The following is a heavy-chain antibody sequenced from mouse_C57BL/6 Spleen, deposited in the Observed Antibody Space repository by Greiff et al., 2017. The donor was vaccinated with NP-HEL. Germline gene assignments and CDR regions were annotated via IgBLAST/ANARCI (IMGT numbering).Heavy chain of an antibody. CDR2: ISSGGSYT. CDR3: AREDKIYGRFDY. Sequence: EVQLVESGGDLVKPGGSLKLSCAASGFTFSSYGMSWVRQTPDKRLEWVATISSGGSYTYYTDSVKGRFTISRDNAKNTLYLQLSSLKSEDTAMYYCAREDKIYGRFDYWGQGTTLTVSS. J-gene: IGHJ2*01. D-gene: IGHD1-1*01. CDR1: GFTFSSYG. V-gene: IGHV5-6*01.